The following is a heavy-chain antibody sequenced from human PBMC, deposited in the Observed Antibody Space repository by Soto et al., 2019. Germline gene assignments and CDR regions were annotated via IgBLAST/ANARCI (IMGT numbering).Heavy chain of an antibody. J-gene: IGHJ4*02. CDR1: GFTFSSYA. CDR3: AKDLSSAAGTLGYFDY. D-gene: IGHD6-13*01. V-gene: IGHV3-23*01. CDR2: ISGSGGST. Sequence: GGSLRLSXAASGFTFSSYAMSWVRQAPGKGLEWVSAISGSGGSTYYADSVKGRFTISRDNSKNTLYLQMNSLRAEDTAVYYCAKDLSSAAGTLGYFDYWGQGTLVTVSS.